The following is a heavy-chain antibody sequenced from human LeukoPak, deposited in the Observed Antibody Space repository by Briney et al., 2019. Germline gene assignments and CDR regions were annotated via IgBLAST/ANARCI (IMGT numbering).Heavy chain of an antibody. Sequence: GGSLRLSCAASGFTFSNSWLHWVRQAPGKGLEWVGRIKSKTDGGTADYAAPVKGRFTISRDDSKNTLYLQMNSLKTEDTAVYYCTTADSSGRFLIDYWGQGTLVTVSS. V-gene: IGHV3-15*07. CDR1: GFTFSNSW. D-gene: IGHD3-22*01. J-gene: IGHJ4*02. CDR3: TTADSSGRFLIDY. CDR2: IKSKTDGGTA.